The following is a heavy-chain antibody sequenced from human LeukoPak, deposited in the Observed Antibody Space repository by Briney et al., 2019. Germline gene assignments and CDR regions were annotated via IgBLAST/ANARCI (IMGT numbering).Heavy chain of an antibody. CDR3: AKAGLRFLEWLS. Sequence: GGSLRLSCAASGFTFSSYAMSWVRQAPGRGLEWVSAISGGGDSTYYADSVKGRFTISRDNSKNTLYLQMNSLRAEDAAVYYCAKAGLRFLEWLSWGQGTLVTVSS. D-gene: IGHD3-3*01. CDR1: GFTFSSYA. J-gene: IGHJ1*01. V-gene: IGHV3-23*01. CDR2: ISGGGDST.